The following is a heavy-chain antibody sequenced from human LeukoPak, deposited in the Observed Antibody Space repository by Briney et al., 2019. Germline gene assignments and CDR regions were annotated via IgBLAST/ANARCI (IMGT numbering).Heavy chain of an antibody. D-gene: IGHD3-3*01. CDR3: ASTGSITIFGVVLGPSWFDP. CDR1: GGTFSSYA. Sequence: ASVKVSCKASGGTFSSYAISWVRQAPGQGLEWMGGIIPIFGTANYAQKFQGRVTITTDESTSTAYMELSSLRSEDTAVYYCASTGSITIFGVVLGPSWFDPWGQGTLVTASS. CDR2: IIPIFGTA. J-gene: IGHJ5*02. V-gene: IGHV1-69*05.